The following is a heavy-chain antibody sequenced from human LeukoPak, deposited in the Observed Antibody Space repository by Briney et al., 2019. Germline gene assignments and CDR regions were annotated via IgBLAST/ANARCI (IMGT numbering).Heavy chain of an antibody. V-gene: IGHV3-23*01. D-gene: IGHD3-22*01. J-gene: IGHJ4*02. CDR2: LSGSGGTT. CDR3: ARAMMVVANLWGVYDY. CDR1: GFTFSDYT. Sequence: GGSLRLSCAASGFTFSDYTINWVRQAPGKGLEWVSGLSGSGGTTYYADSVKGRFTISRDNSKNTLYLQMDSLRAEDTAVYFCARAMMVVANLWGVYDYWGQGTLVTASS.